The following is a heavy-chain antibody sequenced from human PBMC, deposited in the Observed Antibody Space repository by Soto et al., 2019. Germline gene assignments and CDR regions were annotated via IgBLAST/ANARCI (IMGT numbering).Heavy chain of an antibody. V-gene: IGHV4-30-2*01. J-gene: IGHJ4*02. D-gene: IGHD3-9*01. CDR1: GGSISSGGSS. CDR2: IYHSGST. Sequence: SETLSLTCAVSGGSISSGGSSWSWIRQPPGKGLEWIGYIYHSGSTNYNPSLKSRVTISVDTSKNQFSLKLSSVTAADTAVYYCARQRYYDILTAFDYWGQGTLVTVSS. CDR3: ARQRYYDILTAFDY.